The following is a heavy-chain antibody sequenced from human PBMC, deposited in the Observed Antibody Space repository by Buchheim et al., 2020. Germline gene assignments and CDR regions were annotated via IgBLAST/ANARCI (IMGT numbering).Heavy chain of an antibody. Sequence: QVQLVESGGGVVQPGRSLRLSCAASGFTFSSYAMHWVRQAPGKGLEWVAVISYDGSNKYYADSVKGRFTISRDNSKNTLYLQMNSLRAEDTAVYYCARAEDYYGMDVWGQGTT. CDR1: GFTFSSYA. CDR2: ISYDGSNK. V-gene: IGHV3-30*04. CDR3: ARAEDYYGMDV. J-gene: IGHJ6*02.